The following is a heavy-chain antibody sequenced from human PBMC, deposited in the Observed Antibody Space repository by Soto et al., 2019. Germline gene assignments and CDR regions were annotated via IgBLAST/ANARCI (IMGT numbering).Heavy chain of an antibody. Sequence: SETLSLTXTVSGGSISGYYWSWIRQPPGKGLEWIVYIYYSGSTNYNPSLKSRVTISVDTSKNQFSLKLSSVTAADTAVYYCAGTTWYSSPSGYYYYGTDVRGQGTMVTVSS. J-gene: IGHJ6*02. CDR1: GGSISGYY. CDR3: AGTTWYSSPSGYYYYGTDV. D-gene: IGHD6-6*01. V-gene: IGHV4-59*01. CDR2: IYYSGST.